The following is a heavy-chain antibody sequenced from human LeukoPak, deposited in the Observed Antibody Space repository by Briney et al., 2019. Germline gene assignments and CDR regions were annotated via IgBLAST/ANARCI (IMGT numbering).Heavy chain of an antibody. J-gene: IGHJ4*02. CDR1: GFTFSSYA. CDR3: VKDLGSDPPGYFDY. CDR2: ISGSGGST. V-gene: IGHV3-23*01. D-gene: IGHD2-21*02. Sequence: PGGSLRLFCAASGFTFSSYAMSWVRQAPGKGLEWVSAISGSGGSTYYADSVKGRFTISRDNSKNTLYLQMNSLRAEDTAVYYCVKDLGSDPPGYFDYWGQGTLVTVSS.